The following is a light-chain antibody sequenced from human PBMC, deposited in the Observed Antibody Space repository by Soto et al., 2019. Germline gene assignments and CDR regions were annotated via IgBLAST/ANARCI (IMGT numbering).Light chain of an antibody. CDR2: DAS. CDR3: QQRSNWPPRFT. Sequence: EIVLTQSPATLSLSPGERVTLSCRASQSVSSYLAWYQQKPGQAPRLLIYDASNRATGIPARFSGSGSGTDFTLTICSLGPEDFAVYYCQQRSNWPPRFTFGPGTKVDIK. CDR1: QSVSSY. J-gene: IGKJ3*01. V-gene: IGKV3-11*01.